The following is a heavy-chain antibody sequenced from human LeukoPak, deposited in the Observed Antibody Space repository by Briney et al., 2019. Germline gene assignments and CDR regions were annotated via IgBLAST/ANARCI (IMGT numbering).Heavy chain of an antibody. CDR1: GFTFSSYS. V-gene: IGHV3-21*01. CDR2: ISSSSSYI. D-gene: IGHD6-13*01. J-gene: IGHJ4*02. Sequence: GGSLRLSCAASGFTFSSYSMNWVRQAPGKGLEWVSSISSSSSYIYYADSVKGRFTISRDNSKNTLYLQMNSLRAEDTAVYYCARGDAGYSSSWCFDYWGQGTLVTVSS. CDR3: ARGDAGYSSSWCFDY.